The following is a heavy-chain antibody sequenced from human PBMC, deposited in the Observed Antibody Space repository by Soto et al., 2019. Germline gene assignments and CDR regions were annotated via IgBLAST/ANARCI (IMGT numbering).Heavy chain of an antibody. V-gene: IGHV3-21*01. CDR1: GFTFSSYS. CDR2: ISSSSYI. Sequence: PGGSLRLSCAASGFTFSSYSMNWVRQAPGKGLEWVSSISSSSYIYYADSVKGRFTISRDNAKNSLYLQMNSLRAEDTAVYYCARDHLTSPRSSWYRGDYYYYGMDVWGQGTTVTVSS. CDR3: ARDHLTSPRSSWYRGDYYYYGMDV. D-gene: IGHD6-13*01. J-gene: IGHJ6*02.